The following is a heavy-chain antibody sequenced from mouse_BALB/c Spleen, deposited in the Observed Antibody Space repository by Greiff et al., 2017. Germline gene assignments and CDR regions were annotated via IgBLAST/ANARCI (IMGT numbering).Heavy chain of an antibody. J-gene: IGHJ4*01. D-gene: IGHD1-1*01. CDR3: TKEGYYYGSSLYYYAMDY. V-gene: IGHV1-5*01. CDR2: IYPGNSDT. Sequence: VQLQQSGTVLARPGASVKMSCKASGYSFTSYWMHWVKQRPGQGLEWIGAIYPGNSDTSYNQKFKGKAKLTAVTSASTAYMELSSLTNEDSAVYYCTKEGYYYGSSLYYYAMDYWGQGTSVTVSS. CDR1: GYSFTSYW.